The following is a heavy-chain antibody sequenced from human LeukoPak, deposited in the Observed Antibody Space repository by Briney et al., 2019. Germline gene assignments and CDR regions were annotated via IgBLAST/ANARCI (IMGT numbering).Heavy chain of an antibody. CDR3: AELGITMIGGV. Sequence: GGSLRLSCAASGFTFSSYAMHWVRQAPGKGLEWVAVISYDGSNKYYADSVKGRFTISRDNAKNSLYLQMNSLRAEDTAVYYCAELGITMIGGVWGKGTTVTISS. CDR2: ISYDGSNK. D-gene: IGHD3-10*02. J-gene: IGHJ6*04. CDR1: GFTFSSYA. V-gene: IGHV3-30*04.